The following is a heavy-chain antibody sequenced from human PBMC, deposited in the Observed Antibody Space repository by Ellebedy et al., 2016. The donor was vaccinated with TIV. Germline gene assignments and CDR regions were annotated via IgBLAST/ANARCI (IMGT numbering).Heavy chain of an antibody. CDR3: ARDGAGRWDY. V-gene: IGHV4-59*11. Sequence: MPSETLSLTCTVPGGSLINHFWSWIRQPPGKGLEWIASIYYTGTTNYNPSLKSRVSTSVDTSKNQISLTLMTSVSAADTAVYYCARDGAGRWDYWGPGTLVTVSS. D-gene: IGHD4-23*01. J-gene: IGHJ4*02. CDR2: IYYTGTT. CDR1: GGSLINHF.